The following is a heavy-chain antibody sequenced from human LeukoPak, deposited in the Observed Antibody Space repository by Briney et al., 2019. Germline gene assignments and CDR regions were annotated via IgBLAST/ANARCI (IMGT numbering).Heavy chain of an antibody. CDR3: AKGNYGDYEEYGMDV. CDR1: GFTLDDYA. CDR2: ISWNSGSI. D-gene: IGHD4-17*01. V-gene: IGHV3-9*01. J-gene: IGHJ6*02. Sequence: PGGSLTLSCAASGFTLDDYAMHWVRQAPGKGLEWVSGISWNSGSIGYADSVKGRFTSSRDNAKNSLYLQMNSLRAEDTALYYCAKGNYGDYEEYGMDVWGQGTTVTVSS.